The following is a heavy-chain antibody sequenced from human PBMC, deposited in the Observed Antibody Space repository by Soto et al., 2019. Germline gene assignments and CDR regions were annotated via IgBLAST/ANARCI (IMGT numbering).Heavy chain of an antibody. CDR1: GYTFTGYY. V-gene: IGHV1-2*04. Sequence: GASVKVSCKASGYTFTGYYMHWVRQAPGQGLEWMGWINPNSGGTNYAQKFQGWVTMTRDTSISTAYMELSRLRSDDTAVYYCARGGYSGYVHFDYWGRGTLVTVSS. D-gene: IGHD5-12*01. J-gene: IGHJ4*02. CDR3: ARGGYSGYVHFDY. CDR2: INPNSGGT.